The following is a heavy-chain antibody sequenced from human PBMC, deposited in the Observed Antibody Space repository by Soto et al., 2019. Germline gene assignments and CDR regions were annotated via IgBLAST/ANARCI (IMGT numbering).Heavy chain of an antibody. CDR2: VSGSSSYI. J-gene: IGHJ3*01. CDR1: GFNFRNFN. D-gene: IGHD4-17*01. CDR3: ARDLRGHYGP. Sequence: GGSLRLSCEGSGFNFRNFNMIWVRQAPGKGLEWVSSVSGSSSYIYYADSVKGRFTVSRDNANNLVFLQMNGLRPEDTAMYYCARDLRGHYGPWGQGTMVTVSS. V-gene: IGHV3-21*06.